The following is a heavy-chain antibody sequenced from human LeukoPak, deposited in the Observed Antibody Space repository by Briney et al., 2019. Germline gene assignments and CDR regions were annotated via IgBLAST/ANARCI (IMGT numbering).Heavy chain of an antibody. Sequence: PGGSLRLPCAASGLTFSDSYVTWIRQAPGKGLEWLTYISGTGKTIYFADSLKGRSSVSRDNAKNTVYLQMSDLRVDDTAMYYCARVNFNFGMVIRGWFDPWGHGTPVTVSS. V-gene: IGHV3-11*04. D-gene: IGHD3-3*01. CDR1: GLTFSDSY. CDR3: ARVNFNFGMVIRGWFDP. CDR2: ISGTGKTI. J-gene: IGHJ5*02.